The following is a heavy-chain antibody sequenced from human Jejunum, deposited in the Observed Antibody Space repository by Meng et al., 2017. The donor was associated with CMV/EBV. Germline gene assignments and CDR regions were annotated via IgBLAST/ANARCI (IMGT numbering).Heavy chain of an antibody. V-gene: IGHV5-51*01. CDR3: ARHQSSQIKLGH. CDR1: GYNFATYW. CDR2: IYTGDSDT. Sequence: GSGYNFATYWIGWVRQMPGKGLEWMGIIYTGDSDTRYSPSFQGQVTISADKSISTAYLQWSSLKASDTAIYYCARHQSSQIKLGHWGQGTLVTVSS. J-gene: IGHJ4*02. D-gene: IGHD7-27*01.